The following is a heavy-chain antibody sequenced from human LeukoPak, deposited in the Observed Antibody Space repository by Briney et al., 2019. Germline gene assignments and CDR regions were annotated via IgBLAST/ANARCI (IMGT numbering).Heavy chain of an antibody. D-gene: IGHD1-26*01. J-gene: IGHJ4*02. V-gene: IGHV3-21*01. CDR1: GFTFSSYS. CDR3: ARGGGSYYDYFDY. CDR2: ISSSSSYI. Sequence: PGGSLRLSCAASGFTFSSYSMNWVRQAPGKGLEWVSSISSSSSYIYYADSVKGRFTISRDNAKNSLYLQMNSLRAEDTAVYYCARGGGSYYDYFDYWGQGTLVTVSS.